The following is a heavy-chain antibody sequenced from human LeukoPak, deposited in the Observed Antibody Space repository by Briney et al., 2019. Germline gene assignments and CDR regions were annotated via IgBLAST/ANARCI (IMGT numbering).Heavy chain of an antibody. CDR2: IYYSGNT. V-gene: IGHV4-59*08. Sequence: SETLSLTCTVAGGSISSYYWSWIRQPPGKGLEWIGYIYYSGNTNYNPSLKSRVTISVDTSKNQFSLKLSSVTAADTAMYCCARPLYSESPWYAFDLWGQGTMVTVSS. J-gene: IGHJ3*01. CDR1: GGSISSYY. CDR3: ARPLYSESPWYAFDL. D-gene: IGHD1-26*01.